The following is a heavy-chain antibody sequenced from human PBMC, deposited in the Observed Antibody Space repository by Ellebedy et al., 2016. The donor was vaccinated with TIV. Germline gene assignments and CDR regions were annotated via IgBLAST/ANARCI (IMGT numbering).Heavy chain of an antibody. Sequence: SETLSLXXAVYAAAFRGYQWSWIRQAPGKGLEWIGEINDIGDADYNPSLKSRVTLSVDTSKNQFSLNLRSVTAAATAVYYCATAYRGMATITTGYYYYYGMDVWGLGTTVTVSS. CDR1: AAAFRGYQ. CDR2: INDIGDA. CDR3: ATAYRGMATITTGYYYYYGMDV. D-gene: IGHD5-24*01. J-gene: IGHJ6*02. V-gene: IGHV4-34*01.